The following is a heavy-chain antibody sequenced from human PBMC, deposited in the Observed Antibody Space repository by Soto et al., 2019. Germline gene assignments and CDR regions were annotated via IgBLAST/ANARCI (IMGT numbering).Heavy chain of an antibody. J-gene: IGHJ4*02. CDR1: GYTFTGYD. CDR3: ARGATLGYCSGGSCYSGPRNYYFDY. V-gene: IGHV1-2*04. CDR2: INPNSGGT. D-gene: IGHD2-15*01. Sequence: GASVKVSCKASGYTFTGYDMHWVRQAPGQGLEWMGWINPNSGGTNYAQKFQGWVTMTRDTSISTAYMELSRLRSDDTAVYYCARGATLGYCSGGSCYSGPRNYYFDYWGQGTLVTVSS.